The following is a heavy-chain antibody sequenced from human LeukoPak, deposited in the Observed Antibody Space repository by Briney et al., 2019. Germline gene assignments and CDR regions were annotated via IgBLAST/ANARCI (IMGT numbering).Heavy chain of an antibody. Sequence: GGSLRLSCAASGFTFSNYGMSWVRQAPGKGLEWVSAISGSASNTYYADSVKGRFTISRDNSKNTLSLQMNNLRDEDTAVYYCARGTEDYGGSPDATIRRPFAIWGQGTMVTVST. CDR3: ARGTEDYGGSPDATIRRPFAI. CDR2: ISGSASNT. CDR1: GFTFSNYG. J-gene: IGHJ3*02. V-gene: IGHV3-23*01. D-gene: IGHD4-23*01.